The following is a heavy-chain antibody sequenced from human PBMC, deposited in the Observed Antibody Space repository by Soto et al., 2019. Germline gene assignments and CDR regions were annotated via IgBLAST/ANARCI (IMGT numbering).Heavy chain of an antibody. D-gene: IGHD1-7*01. J-gene: IGHJ4*02. CDR1: GFNFDDYA. Sequence: GGSLRLSCAASGFNFDDYAVHWVRQAPGKGLEWVSGITWNSGSVGYADSVKGRFTISRDNAKNSLYLQMNSLRAEDTALYYCAKGVITTGTTGFDYWGQGTLVTVSS. V-gene: IGHV3-9*01. CDR2: ITWNSGSV. CDR3: AKGVITTGTTGFDY.